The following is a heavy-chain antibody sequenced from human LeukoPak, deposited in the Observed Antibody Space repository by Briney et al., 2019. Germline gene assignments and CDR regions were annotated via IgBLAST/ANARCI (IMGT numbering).Heavy chain of an antibody. D-gene: IGHD2-2*01. J-gene: IGHJ5*02. CDR1: GGSFSGYY. Sequence: SETLSLTCAVYGGSFSGYYWSWIRQPPGKGLEWIGEINHSGSTNYNPSLKSRVTISVDTSKNQFSLKLSSVTAADTAVFYCARSAGRRCTISSCYGNWFDPWGQGTLVTVSS. CDR3: ARSAGRRCTISSCYGNWFDP. CDR2: INHSGST. V-gene: IGHV4-34*01.